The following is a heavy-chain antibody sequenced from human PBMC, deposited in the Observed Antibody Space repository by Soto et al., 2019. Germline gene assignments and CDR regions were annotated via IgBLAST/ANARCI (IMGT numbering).Heavy chain of an antibody. CDR1: GFTFSSYA. Sequence: PGGSLRLSCAASGFTFSSYAMHWVRQAPGKGLEWVAVISYDGSNKYYADSVKGRFTISRDNSKNTLYLQMNSLRAEDTAVYYCARIMGSSSSGLEGGAFDIWGQGTMVTVSS. V-gene: IGHV3-30-3*01. D-gene: IGHD6-6*01. CDR2: ISYDGSNK. CDR3: ARIMGSSSSGLEGGAFDI. J-gene: IGHJ3*02.